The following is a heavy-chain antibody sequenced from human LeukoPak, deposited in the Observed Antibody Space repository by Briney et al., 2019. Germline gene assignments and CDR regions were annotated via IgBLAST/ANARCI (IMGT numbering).Heavy chain of an antibody. CDR2: ISWNSGSI. V-gene: IGHV3-9*01. J-gene: IGHJ4*02. Sequence: PGRSLRLSCAASGFTFDDYAMHWVRHAPGKGLEWVSGISWNSGSIGYADSVKGRFTISRDNAKNSLYLQMNSLRAEDTALYYCAKDISYDYVWGSFDYWGQGTLVTVSS. D-gene: IGHD3-16*01. CDR3: AKDISYDYVWGSFDY. CDR1: GFTFDDYA.